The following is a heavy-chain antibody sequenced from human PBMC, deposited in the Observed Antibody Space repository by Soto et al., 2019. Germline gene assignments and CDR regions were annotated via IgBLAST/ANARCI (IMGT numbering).Heavy chain of an antibody. J-gene: IGHJ4*02. D-gene: IGHD3-10*01. Sequence: PGGSLRLSCTASGFTFSSYSMNWVRQAPGKGLEWVANIIKDGSEKSYVDSVKGRFTISRDNAKNSLYLEMNSLRVEDTAVHYCARDWGGLGYWGQGTMVIASS. CDR2: IIKDGSEK. CDR1: GFTFSSYS. CDR3: ARDWGGLGY. V-gene: IGHV3-7*03.